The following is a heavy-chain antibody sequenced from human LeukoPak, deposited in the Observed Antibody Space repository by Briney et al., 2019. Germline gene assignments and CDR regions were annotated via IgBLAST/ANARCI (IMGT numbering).Heavy chain of an antibody. V-gene: IGHV4-31*03. CDR2: IYYSGST. CDR3: ARCRVAAAAASRYNWFDP. J-gene: IGHJ5*02. D-gene: IGHD6-13*01. CDR1: GGSISSGGYY. Sequence: SQTLSLTCTVSGGSISSGGYYWSWIRQHPGKGLEWIGYIYYSGSTYYNPSLKSRVTISVDTSKNQFSLKLSSVTAADTAVYYCARCRVAAAAASRYNWFDPWGQGTLVTVSS.